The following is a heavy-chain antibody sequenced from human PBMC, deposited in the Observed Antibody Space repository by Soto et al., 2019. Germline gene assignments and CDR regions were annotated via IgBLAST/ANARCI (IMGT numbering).Heavy chain of an antibody. CDR3: AQNLGIQLYYYYHYVMDV. D-gene: IGHD5-18*01. CDR1: GGTFSSYA. V-gene: IGHV1-69*13. Sequence: SVKVSCKASGGTFSSYAISWVRQAPGQGLEWMGGIIPIFGTANYAQKFQGRVTITADESTSTAYMELSSLRSEDTAVYYCAQNLGIQLYYYYHYVMDVWGQGTTVTVSS. J-gene: IGHJ6*02. CDR2: IIPIFGTA.